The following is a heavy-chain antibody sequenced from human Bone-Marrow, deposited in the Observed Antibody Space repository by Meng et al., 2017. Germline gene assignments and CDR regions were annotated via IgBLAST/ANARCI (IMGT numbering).Heavy chain of an antibody. CDR3: ATGETRYWFDP. Sequence: VLVWEIGGVLSWPACALDLSFAASGFTVSSNVMSWGLLSQGKWLEWVSVMYSGGDTHYTDSVKGRFTISRDNSKNTLYLQMNNLRAEDTAVYYCATGETRYWFDPWGQGTLVTVSS. J-gene: IGHJ5*02. V-gene: IGHV3-53*02. CDR2: MYSGGDT. D-gene: IGHD1-26*01. CDR1: GFTVSSNV.